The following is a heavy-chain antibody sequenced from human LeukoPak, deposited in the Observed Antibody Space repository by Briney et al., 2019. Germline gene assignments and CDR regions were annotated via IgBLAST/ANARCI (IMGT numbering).Heavy chain of an antibody. CDR1: GVSISSGDYY. CDR2: IYYSGST. V-gene: IGHV4-30-4*01. Sequence: SETLSLTCTVSGVSISSGDYYWSWIRQPPGKGLEWIGYIYYSGSTYYNPSLKSRVTISVDTSKNQFSLKLSSVTAADTAVYYCARFLHDYGDYSFDYWGQGTLVTVSS. J-gene: IGHJ4*02. CDR3: ARFLHDYGDYSFDY. D-gene: IGHD4-17*01.